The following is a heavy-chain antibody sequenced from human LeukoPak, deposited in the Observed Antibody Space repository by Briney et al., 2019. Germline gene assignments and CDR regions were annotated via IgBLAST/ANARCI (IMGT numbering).Heavy chain of an antibody. CDR2: TYYSGST. D-gene: IGHD6-13*01. V-gene: IGHV4-59*01. Sequence: SETLSLTCTVSGGSISSYYWSWIRQPPGKGLEWIGYTYYSGSTNYNPSLKSRVTISVDTSKNQFSLKLSSVTAADTAVYYCAGYGDAFDIWGQGTMVTVSS. J-gene: IGHJ3*02. CDR3: AGYGDAFDI. CDR1: GGSISSYY.